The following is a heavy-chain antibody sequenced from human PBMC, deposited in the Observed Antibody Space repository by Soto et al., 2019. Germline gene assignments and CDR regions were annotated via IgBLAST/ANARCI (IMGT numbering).Heavy chain of an antibody. Sequence: TGGSLRLSCAASGFTFETSWMTWVRQAPGKGLEWVANIKQDGSEKYYVEYVKGRFTISRDNAKNSLYLQMNSLRVEDTAVYFCVRERISSWGQGTLVTVSS. CDR2: IKQDGSEK. D-gene: IGHD2-15*01. J-gene: IGHJ4*02. V-gene: IGHV3-7*01. CDR1: GFTFETSW. CDR3: VRERISS.